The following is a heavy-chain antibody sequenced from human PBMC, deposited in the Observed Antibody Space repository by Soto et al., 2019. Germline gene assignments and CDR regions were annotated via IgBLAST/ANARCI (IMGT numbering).Heavy chain of an antibody. CDR1: GGSISSYY. V-gene: IGHV4-4*07. J-gene: IGHJ6*02. CDR3: ARVGCSGGSCYYYYYYGMDV. Sequence: SETLSLTXTVSGGSISSYYWSWIRQPAGKGLEWIGRIYTSGSTNYNPSLKSRVTMSVDTSKNQFSLKLSSVTAADTAVYYCARVGCSGGSCYYYYYYGMDVWGQGTTVTVSS. CDR2: IYTSGST. D-gene: IGHD2-15*01.